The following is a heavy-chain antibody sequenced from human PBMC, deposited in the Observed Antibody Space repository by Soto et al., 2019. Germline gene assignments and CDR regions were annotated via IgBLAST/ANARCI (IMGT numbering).Heavy chain of an antibody. D-gene: IGHD2-21*01. CDR1: GFTLRDYA. J-gene: IGHJ3*01. Sequence: QVQLVESGGGLVQPGRSLRLSCAASGFTLRDYALHWVRQAPGKGLEWVAGISFDEVNKFYVESVKGLFTILRDNSNYTVFLQMNSLRVEDTAVYSCARKRTTTDCLWDALDVWGQGTMVTVSS. CDR3: ARKRTTTDCLWDALDV. CDR2: ISFDEVNK. V-gene: IGHV3-30-3*01.